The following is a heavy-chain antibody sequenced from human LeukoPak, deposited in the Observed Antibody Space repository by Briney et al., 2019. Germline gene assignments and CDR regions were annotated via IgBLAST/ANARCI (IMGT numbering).Heavy chain of an antibody. CDR2: IRKTTQGGTT. J-gene: IGHJ4*02. Sequence: PGRSLRLSCATSGFTFADYAVSWFHQAPGKGLEWVGFIRKTTQGGTTEYAASVKGRFTISRDDSKSIAHLQMNSLKTEDTAIYYCAREDPWIQLRPADYWGQGTLVTVSS. CDR1: GFTFADYA. D-gene: IGHD5-18*01. V-gene: IGHV3-49*03. CDR3: AREDPWIQLRPADY.